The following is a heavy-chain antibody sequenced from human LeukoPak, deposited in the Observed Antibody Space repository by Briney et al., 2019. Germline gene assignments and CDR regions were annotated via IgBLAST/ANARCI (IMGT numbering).Heavy chain of an antibody. CDR2: IKQDRSKK. Sequence: GGSLRLSCAASEFTFSSYWMTWVRQAPGKGLEWVANIKQDRSKKNYVGSVKGRFTISRDNAKNSLYLQMNSLRAEDTAVYYCATPLDYYDSSGYHQGGDWGQGTLVTVSS. J-gene: IGHJ4*02. V-gene: IGHV3-7*03. D-gene: IGHD3-22*01. CDR1: EFTFSSYW. CDR3: ATPLDYYDSSGYHQGGD.